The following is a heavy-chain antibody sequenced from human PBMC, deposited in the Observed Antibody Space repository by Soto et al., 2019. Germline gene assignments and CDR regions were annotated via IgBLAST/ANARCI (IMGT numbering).Heavy chain of an antibody. V-gene: IGHV4-59*01. CDR2: IYDSGST. Sequence: SETLSLTCTVSGGSISGYYGNWIRQPPGKGLEWIGYIYDSGSTNYNPSLKSRVTISVDTSKNQFSLKLTSVTAADTAVYYCAAPPRYWGQGTLVTVSS. J-gene: IGHJ4*02. CDR1: GGSISGYY. CDR3: AAPPRY. D-gene: IGHD6-6*01.